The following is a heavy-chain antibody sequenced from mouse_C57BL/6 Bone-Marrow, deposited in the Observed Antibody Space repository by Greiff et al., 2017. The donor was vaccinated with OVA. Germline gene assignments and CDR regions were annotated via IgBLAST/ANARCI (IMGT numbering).Heavy chain of an antibody. CDR2: IYPGDGDT. J-gene: IGHJ1*03. V-gene: IGHV1-80*01. CDR1: GYAFSSYW. Sequence: VQLQQSGAELVKPGASVKISCKASGYAFSSYWMNWVKQRPGKGLEWIGQIYPGDGDTNYNGKFKGKATLTADKSSSTAYMQLSSLTSEDSGVYFCARCSSYWYFDVWGTGTTVTVSS. CDR3: ARCSSYWYFDV. D-gene: IGHD1-1*01.